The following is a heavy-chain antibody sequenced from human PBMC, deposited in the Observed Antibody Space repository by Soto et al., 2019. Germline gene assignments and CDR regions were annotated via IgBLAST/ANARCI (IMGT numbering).Heavy chain of an antibody. CDR2: ITSSSSTM. J-gene: IGHJ4*02. D-gene: IGHD2-8*01. V-gene: IGHV3-48*01. Sequence: EAQLVESGGGLVQPGGSLRLSGGASELMLRTYSLNWVRQAPGEGLGWVSSITSSSSTMYYADSVKGRFTITRDNAKNSLYLQMNSLRAEDTAVYYCVREVEYCTNGVCFPYFDYWGQGTLVTVSS. CDR3: VREVEYCTNGVCFPYFDY. CDR1: ELMLRTYS.